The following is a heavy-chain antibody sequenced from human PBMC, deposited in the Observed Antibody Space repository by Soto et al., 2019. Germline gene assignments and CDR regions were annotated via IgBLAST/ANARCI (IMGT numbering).Heavy chain of an antibody. CDR2: IYYTGST. CDR3: ARDREGVPAEVDYYYGMDV. Sequence: PSETLSLTCTVSGGSISSGDYYWSWIRQPPGKGLEWIGYIYYTGSTNYNPSLKSRVTISVDTSKNQSSLKLNSVTAEDTAVYYCARDREGVPAEVDYYYGMDVWGQGTTVTVSS. J-gene: IGHJ6*02. CDR1: GGSISSGDYY. V-gene: IGHV4-30-4*02. D-gene: IGHD1-26*01.